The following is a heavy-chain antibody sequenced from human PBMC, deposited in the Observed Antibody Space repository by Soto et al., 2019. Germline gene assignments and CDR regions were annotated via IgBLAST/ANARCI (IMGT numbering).Heavy chain of an antibody. D-gene: IGHD6-19*01. J-gene: IGHJ4*02. CDR2: ISSGGTTT. V-gene: IGHV3-23*01. Sequence: GALRLSCPASLFTCSTHAMSWVRHAPGKGLEWVSSISSGGTTTFYAASVEGRFTISRDKSKNTLYLQMNSLRADDTAVYYCAREGGSIGGWFGRKFDSWGQGTQVTVSS. CDR3: AREGGSIGGWFGRKFDS. CDR1: LFTCSTHA.